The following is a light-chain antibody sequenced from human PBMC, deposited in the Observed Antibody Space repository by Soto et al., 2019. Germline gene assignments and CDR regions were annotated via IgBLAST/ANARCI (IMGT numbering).Light chain of an antibody. CDR1: QSISSY. J-gene: IGKJ2*01. V-gene: IGKV1-39*01. CDR2: AAP. CDR3: QQSSSRPRT. Sequence: DIQMTQSPSSLSASVGDRVTITCRASQSISSYLNWYQQKPGQAPKLLIYAAPSLQSGVPSRFSGSGSGTDFTLTISSLQPEDFATYYCQQSSSRPRTFGQGTKLEIK.